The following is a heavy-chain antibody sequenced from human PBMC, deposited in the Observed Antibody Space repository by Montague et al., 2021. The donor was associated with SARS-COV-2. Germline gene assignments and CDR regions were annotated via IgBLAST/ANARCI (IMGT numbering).Heavy chain of an antibody. J-gene: IGHJ3*02. CDR2: NYYRGSK. Sequence: SETLSLTCTVSGGSISSSSYYWGWIRQPPGKGLEWSGSNYYRGSKYYHPFPKSRVTISVDTSKNQFSLKLSSVTAADTAVYYCARETRISGAFDIWGQGTMVTVSS. CDR3: ARETRISGAFDI. V-gene: IGHV4-39*07. D-gene: IGHD2-15*01. CDR1: GGSISSSSYY.